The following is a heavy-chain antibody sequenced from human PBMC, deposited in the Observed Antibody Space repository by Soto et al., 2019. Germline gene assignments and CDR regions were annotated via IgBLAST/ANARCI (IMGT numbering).Heavy chain of an antibody. D-gene: IGHD3-9*01. Sequence: LRLSCAASGFTFSSYSMNWVRQAPGKGLEWVSSISSSSSYIYYADSVKGRFTISRDNAKNSLYLQMNSLRAEDTAVYYCARAGRYFDWLLSGPNYGMDVWGQGTTVTVSS. CDR3: ARAGRYFDWLLSGPNYGMDV. V-gene: IGHV3-21*01. CDR2: ISSSSSYI. CDR1: GFTFSSYS. J-gene: IGHJ6*02.